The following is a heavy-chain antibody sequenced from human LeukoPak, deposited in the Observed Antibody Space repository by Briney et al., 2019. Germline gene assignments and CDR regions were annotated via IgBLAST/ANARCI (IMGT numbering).Heavy chain of an antibody. V-gene: IGHV4-34*01. CDR3: ARVAPMMGWTRVHAFDI. CDR1: GGSFSGYY. Sequence: PSETLSLTCVVYGGSFSGYYWSWIRQPPGKGLEWIGEINHSGSTNYNPTLKSRVTISVVTSKNQFSLKQTSVTAADTAVYYCARVAPMMGWTRVHAFDIWGQGTMVTVSS. D-gene: IGHD6-19*01. CDR2: INHSGST. J-gene: IGHJ3*02.